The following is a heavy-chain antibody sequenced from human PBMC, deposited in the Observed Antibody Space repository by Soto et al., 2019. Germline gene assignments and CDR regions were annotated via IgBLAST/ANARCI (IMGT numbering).Heavy chain of an antibody. CDR2: IYYSGST. CDR3: ASPSIMITFGGVTLNAFDI. Sequence: SETLSLTCTVPGASISSSSYYWRWIRQPRGKWLEWIVSIYYSGSTYYNPSLKSRVNISVDTSKDQFSLKLSSVTAADTAVYYCASPSIMITFGGVTLNAFDIWGQGTMVT. D-gene: IGHD3-16*01. J-gene: IGHJ3*02. CDR1: GASISSSSYY. V-gene: IGHV4-39*01.